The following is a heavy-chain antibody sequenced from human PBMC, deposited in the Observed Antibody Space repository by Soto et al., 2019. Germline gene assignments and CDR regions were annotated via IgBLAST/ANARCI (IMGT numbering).Heavy chain of an antibody. CDR2: IIPILGIA. CDR1: GGTFSSYT. D-gene: IGHD3-10*01. J-gene: IGHJ6*02. CDR3: VTDETILLEGGYYYYGMDV. V-gene: IGHV1-69*02. Sequence: SVKVSCKASGGTFSSYTISWVRQAPGQGLEWMGRIIPILGIANYAQKFQGRVTITADTSTSTAYMELSSLRSEDTAVYYCVTDETILLEGGYYYYGMDVWGQGTTVPVSS.